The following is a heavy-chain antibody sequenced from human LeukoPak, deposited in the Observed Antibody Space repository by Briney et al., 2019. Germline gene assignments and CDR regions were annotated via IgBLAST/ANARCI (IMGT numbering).Heavy chain of an antibody. J-gene: IGHJ4*02. CDR3: ARGVYIAAAQYAY. Sequence: SETLSLTCTVSGGALSSYHWSWIRQSPGRGLEWLGHISYRGNTDYNPALKSRVTISVDMFYNQFSLKLSSVTAADTAVYYCARGVYIAAAQYAYWGQGTLVTVSS. CDR2: ISYRGNT. V-gene: IGHV4-59*12. CDR1: GGALSSYH. D-gene: IGHD6-13*01.